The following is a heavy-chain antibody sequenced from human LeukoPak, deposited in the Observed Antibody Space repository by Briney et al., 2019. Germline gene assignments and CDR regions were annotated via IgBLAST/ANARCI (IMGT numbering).Heavy chain of an antibody. J-gene: IGHJ4*02. V-gene: IGHV3-23*01. CDR1: GFTFSSYA. CDR3: ARHGRDGYNVFEY. CDR2: ISVSGENT. D-gene: IGHD5-24*01. Sequence: GGSLRLSCAASGFTFSSYAMTWVRQAPGKGLQWVSTISVSGENTYYADSVKGRFTISRDDSKNTLCLQMNSLRAEDTAVYYCARHGRDGYNVFEYWGQGTLVTVSS.